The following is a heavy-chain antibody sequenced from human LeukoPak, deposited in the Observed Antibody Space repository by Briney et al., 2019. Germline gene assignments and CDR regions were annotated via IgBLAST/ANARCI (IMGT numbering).Heavy chain of an antibody. J-gene: IGHJ4*02. Sequence: GGSLRLSCAASGFTFSSFNMHWVRQAPGKGLVWVSRLKSDGSTAMYADSVQGRFTISRDNARNTVHLLMSSLTVEDTGVYYCARGIYGDPVAFDSWGQGALVTVS. D-gene: IGHD4-17*01. CDR2: LKSDGSTA. CDR1: GFTFSSFN. V-gene: IGHV3-74*03. CDR3: ARGIYGDPVAFDS.